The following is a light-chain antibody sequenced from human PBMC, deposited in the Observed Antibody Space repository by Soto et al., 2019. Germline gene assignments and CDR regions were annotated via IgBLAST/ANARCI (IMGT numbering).Light chain of an antibody. CDR1: SSNIGSNY. J-gene: IGLJ3*02. CDR2: GNN. CDR3: AAWDGSLSIWV. V-gene: IGLV1-47*01. Sequence: QSVLPQSPSASGTPGQRVTISCSGSSSNIGSNYVYWYQQLPGTAPRLLMFGNNQRPSGVPDRFSGSKSGTSASLAISDLRSEDEADYYCAAWDGSLSIWVFGGGTKLTVL.